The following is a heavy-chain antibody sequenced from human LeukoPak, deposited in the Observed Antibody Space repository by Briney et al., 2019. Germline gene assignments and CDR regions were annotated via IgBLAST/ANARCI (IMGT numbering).Heavy chain of an antibody. Sequence: TSETLSLTCTVSGGSISGSYWSWIRQPPGMGLESIGYIHYTGDTNYNPSLQSRVTISVDTSKNQFSLNLSSVTAADTAVYYCARHLEGSGWSSFDYWGQGTLVTVTS. CDR3: ARHLEGSGWSSFDY. V-gene: IGHV4-59*01. D-gene: IGHD6-19*01. J-gene: IGHJ4*02. CDR1: GGSISGSY. CDR2: IHYTGDT.